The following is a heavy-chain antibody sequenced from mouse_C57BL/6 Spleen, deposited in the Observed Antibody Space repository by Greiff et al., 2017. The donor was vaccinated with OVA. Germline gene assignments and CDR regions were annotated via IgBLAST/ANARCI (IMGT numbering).Heavy chain of an antibody. D-gene: IGHD2-3*01. CDR3: ATSIYDGYYYAMDY. CDR1: GFTFSDYG. J-gene: IGHJ4*01. V-gene: IGHV5-17*01. Sequence: EVKLVESGGGLVKPGGSLKLSCAASGFTFSDYGMHWVRQAPEKGLEWVAYISSGSSTIYYADTVKGRFTISRDNAKNTLFLQMTSLRSEDTAMYYCATSIYDGYYYAMDYWGQGTSVTVSS. CDR2: ISSGSSTI.